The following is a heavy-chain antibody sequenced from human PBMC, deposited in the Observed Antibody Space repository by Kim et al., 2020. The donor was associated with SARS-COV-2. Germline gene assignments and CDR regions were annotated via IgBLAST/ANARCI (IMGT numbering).Heavy chain of an antibody. Sequence: GGSLRLSCAASGFTFSSYAMSWVRQAPGKGLEWVSAISGSGGSTYYADSVKGRFTISRDNSKNTLYLQMNSLRAEDTAVYYCAKNEYGYSYGSGHGMDVWGQGTTVTVSS. CDR2: ISGSGGST. CDR3: AKNEYGYSYGSGHGMDV. J-gene: IGHJ6*02. CDR1: GFTFSSYA. V-gene: IGHV3-23*01. D-gene: IGHD5-18*01.